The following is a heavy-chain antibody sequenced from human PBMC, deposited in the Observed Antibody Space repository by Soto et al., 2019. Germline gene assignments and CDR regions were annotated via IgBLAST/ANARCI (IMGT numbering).Heavy chain of an antibody. V-gene: IGHV3-30-3*01. CDR1: GFTFSSYA. D-gene: IGHD6-6*01. Sequence: GGSLRLSCAASGFTFSSYAMHWVRQAPGKGLEWVAVISYDGSNKYYADSVKGRFTISRDNSKKTLSLQMNSLRAEDTAVYYCARDYIPMGYSSSSKWGQGTLVTVSS. CDR2: ISYDGSNK. CDR3: ARDYIPMGYSSSSK. J-gene: IGHJ4*02.